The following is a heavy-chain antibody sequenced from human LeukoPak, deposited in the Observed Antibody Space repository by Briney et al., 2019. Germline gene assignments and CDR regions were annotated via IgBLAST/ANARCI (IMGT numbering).Heavy chain of an antibody. J-gene: IGHJ5*02. Sequence: ASVKVSCKASGHTFTRYYIHWVCQAPGQGLEWMGIINPDGGRTTYAQKFQGRVTMTRDTSTSTVYMELSSLRSEDTAVYYCARNDYYDSSGYYSGPRNWFDPWGQGTLVTVSS. V-gene: IGHV1-46*01. CDR1: GHTFTRYY. D-gene: IGHD3-22*01. CDR3: ARNDYYDSSGYYSGPRNWFDP. CDR2: INPDGGRT.